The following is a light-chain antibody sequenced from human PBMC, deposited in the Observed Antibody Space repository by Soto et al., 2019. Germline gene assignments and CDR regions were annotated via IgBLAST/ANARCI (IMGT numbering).Light chain of an antibody. CDR2: ATS. CDR3: HQFGYSPRT. CDR1: QTVNSDY. V-gene: IGKV3-20*01. J-gene: IGKJ1*01. Sequence: PGETATLSCRASQTVNSDYLAWFQQRPGQATRLLIFATSRRATDIPDRFSGSGSGTDLTIAIRRLEPEDGEVYYCHQFGYSPRTFGQGTKVDIK.